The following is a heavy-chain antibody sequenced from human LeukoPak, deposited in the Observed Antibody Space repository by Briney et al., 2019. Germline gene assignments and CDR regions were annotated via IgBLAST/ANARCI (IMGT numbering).Heavy chain of an antibody. Sequence: GGSLRLSCAASGFTVSSNYMSWVRQAPGKGLEWVSVIYSGGSTYYADSVKGRFTISRDNSKNTLYLQMNSLRAEDTAVYYCAKGSQGVVRVYFDYWGQGTLVTVSS. J-gene: IGHJ4*02. CDR2: IYSGGST. V-gene: IGHV3-53*01. CDR3: AKGSQGVVRVYFDY. D-gene: IGHD3-10*01. CDR1: GFTVSSNY.